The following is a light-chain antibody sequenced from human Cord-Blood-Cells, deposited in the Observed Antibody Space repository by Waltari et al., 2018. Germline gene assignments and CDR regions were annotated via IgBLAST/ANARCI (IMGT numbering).Light chain of an antibody. Sequence: DIQMTPSPSSLSASVGYRVTIPCRASQSISSSLNLYQQKPGKAPKLLIYSASSLRSGVPSRFSGSEAGTDFALTSSSLQPDDFATYYCQQSYSTPCTFGQGTKLEIK. V-gene: IGKV1-39*01. CDR3: QQSYSTPCT. CDR1: QSISSS. CDR2: SAS. J-gene: IGKJ2*02.